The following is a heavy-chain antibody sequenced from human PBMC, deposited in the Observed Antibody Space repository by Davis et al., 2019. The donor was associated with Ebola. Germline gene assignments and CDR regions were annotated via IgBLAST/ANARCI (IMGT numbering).Heavy chain of an antibody. CDR2: ISSDSDYI. CDR1: GFTFSTYS. J-gene: IGHJ4*02. CDR3: ASVTGGY. Sequence: GESLKISCVASGFTFSTYSMSWVRQAPGKGLEWVSSISSDSDYIYYADSAKGRFTISRDNAKNSLYLQMNSLRAEDTAVYYCASVTGGYWGQGTLVTVAS. V-gene: IGHV3-21*01. D-gene: IGHD2-21*02.